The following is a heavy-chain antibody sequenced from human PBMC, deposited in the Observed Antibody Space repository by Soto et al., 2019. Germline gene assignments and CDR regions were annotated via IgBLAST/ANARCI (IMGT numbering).Heavy chain of an antibody. V-gene: IGHV1-69*02. CDR3: ASSYGSGYRAFDY. CDR2: INPILRMS. Sequence: QVQLVQSGAEVKKPGSSVKVSCKASGDTFSFYSINWVRQAPGLGLEWMGRINPILRMSNYAQRFQGRVTIPANKSTSTAYMELSSLRSEDTAMYYCASSYGSGYRAFDYWGQGALVTVSS. D-gene: IGHD3-10*01. J-gene: IGHJ4*02. CDR1: GDTFSFYS.